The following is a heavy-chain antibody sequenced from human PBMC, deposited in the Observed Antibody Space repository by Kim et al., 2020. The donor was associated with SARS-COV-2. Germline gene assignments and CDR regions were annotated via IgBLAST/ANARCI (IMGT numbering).Heavy chain of an antibody. Sequence: YADSVKGRFNISRDNSKNTLYLQRDSLRAEDTAVYYCAKVRQWLGGVFDYWGQGTLVTVSS. V-gene: IGHV3-23*01. J-gene: IGHJ4*02. CDR3: AKVRQWLGGVFDY. D-gene: IGHD6-19*01.